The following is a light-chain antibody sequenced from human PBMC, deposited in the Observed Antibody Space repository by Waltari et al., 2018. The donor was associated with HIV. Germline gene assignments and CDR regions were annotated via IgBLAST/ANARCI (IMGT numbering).Light chain of an antibody. CDR2: QDN. CDR3: QAWGSSTSGV. V-gene: IGLV3-1*01. CDR1: ELGDKY. J-gene: IGLJ2*01. Sequence: SYEVTQPPSVDVSPGQTASITWSGYELGDKYTCWYQQQPGQSPLLVIYQDNKRPSGIPERFSAPNSGHTATLTISGTLPMDEADYYCQAWGSSTSGVFGRGTRLTVL.